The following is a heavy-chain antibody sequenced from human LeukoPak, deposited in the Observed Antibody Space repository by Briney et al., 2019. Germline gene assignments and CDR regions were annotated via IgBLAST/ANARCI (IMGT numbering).Heavy chain of an antibody. J-gene: IGHJ5*02. CDR3: ARSTPPGGYNYGHNWFDP. V-gene: IGHV4-4*07. D-gene: IGHD5-18*01. Sequence: PSETLSLTCTVSGNSFGDYYWSWIRQPAGKGLEWIGRIYTSGSTTYNPSLKSRVTMSVDTSKSQFSLNLMSVTAADTAVYYCARSTPPGGYNYGHNWFDPWGQGTLVTVSS. CDR1: GNSFGDYY. CDR2: IYTSGST.